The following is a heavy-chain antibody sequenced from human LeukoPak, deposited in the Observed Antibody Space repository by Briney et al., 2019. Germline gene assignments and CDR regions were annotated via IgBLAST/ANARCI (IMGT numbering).Heavy chain of an antibody. CDR2: IYTSGNT. Sequence: SETLSLTCTVSGVSISSYYLSWIRQPAGKGLEWIWLIYTSGNTNYNPSLKSRVTMSVDTSKNQFSLKLNSVTAADTAVYYCARFMGPSCSSTSCQGYYYYYMDVWGKGTPVTVSS. CDR1: GVSISSYY. J-gene: IGHJ6*03. D-gene: IGHD2-2*01. CDR3: ARFMGPSCSSTSCQGYYYYYMDV. V-gene: IGHV4-4*07.